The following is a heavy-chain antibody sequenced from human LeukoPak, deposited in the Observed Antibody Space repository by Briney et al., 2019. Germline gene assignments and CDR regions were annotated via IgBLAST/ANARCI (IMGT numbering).Heavy chain of an antibody. CDR1: GFTFSSYS. Sequence: PGGSLRLSCAASGFTFSSYSMNWVRQAPGKGLEWVSSISSSSSYIYYADSVKGRFTISRDNAKNSLYLQMNSLRAEDTAVYYCARGAPYSYSPGGYYFDYWGQGTLVTVSS. D-gene: IGHD5-18*01. V-gene: IGHV3-21*01. CDR3: ARGAPYSYSPGGYYFDY. CDR2: ISSSSSYI. J-gene: IGHJ4*02.